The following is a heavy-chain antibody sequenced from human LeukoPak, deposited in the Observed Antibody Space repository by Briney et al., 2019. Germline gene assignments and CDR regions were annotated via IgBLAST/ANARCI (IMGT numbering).Heavy chain of an antibody. V-gene: IGHV4-59*01. CDR2: IYYTGST. CDR3: ARLLDYDSSGNPDTFDI. CDR1: GGSISSDY. J-gene: IGHJ3*02. Sequence: SETLSLNRTVYGGSISSDYWSWIRQAPGKGLEWIGYIYYTGSTRYNPSLQSRVTISVDTSRNHFSLKLSSLSAADTAVYFCARLLDYDSSGNPDTFDIWGQGTMVTVSS. D-gene: IGHD3-22*01.